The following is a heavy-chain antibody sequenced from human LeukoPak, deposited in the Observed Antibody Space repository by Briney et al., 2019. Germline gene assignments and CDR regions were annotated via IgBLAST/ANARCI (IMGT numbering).Heavy chain of an antibody. Sequence: QTGGSLRLSCAASGFTFSSYGMHWVRQAPGKGLEWVAFIRYDGSNKYYADSVKGRFTISRDNYKNTLYLQMNSLRAEDTAVYYCAKDGSSPVTTLELYFDYWGQGTLVTVSS. CDR2: IRYDGSNK. CDR1: GFTFSSYG. D-gene: IGHD4-11*01. V-gene: IGHV3-30*02. CDR3: AKDGSSPVTTLELYFDY. J-gene: IGHJ4*02.